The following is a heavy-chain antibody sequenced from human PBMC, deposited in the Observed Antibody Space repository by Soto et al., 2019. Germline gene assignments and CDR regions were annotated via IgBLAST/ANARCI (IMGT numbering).Heavy chain of an antibody. J-gene: IGHJ5*02. V-gene: IGHV4-4*07. Sequence: QVQLQESGPGLVKPSETLSLTCSVSGGSISSSYWSWIRQPAGKGLEWIGRIYISGNTNYNPSLKSRVTRSVDTSKNQFSLKLRAVTAADTAVYYCARDKGVGAATNWFDPWGQGTLVTVSS. CDR3: ARDKGVGAATNWFDP. D-gene: IGHD1-26*01. CDR1: GGSISSSY. CDR2: IYISGNT.